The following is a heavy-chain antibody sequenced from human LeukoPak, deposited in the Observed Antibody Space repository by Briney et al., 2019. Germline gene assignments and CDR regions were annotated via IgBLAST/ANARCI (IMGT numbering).Heavy chain of an antibody. D-gene: IGHD5-24*01. CDR2: IYSSVT. CDR1: GFTISSNS. Sequence: AGGSLRLSCTVSGFTISSNSMSWVRQAPGKGLEWVSFIYSSVTHYSDSVKGRFTISRDNSKNTLFLQMNSLRAEDTAVYYCARTKEMATISYFDSWGQGTLVTVSS. CDR3: ARTKEMATISYFDS. V-gene: IGHV3-53*01. J-gene: IGHJ4*02.